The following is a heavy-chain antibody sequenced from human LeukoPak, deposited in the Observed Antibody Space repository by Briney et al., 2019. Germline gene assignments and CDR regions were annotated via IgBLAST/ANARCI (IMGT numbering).Heavy chain of an antibody. D-gene: IGHD1-26*01. J-gene: IGHJ4*02. CDR1: GYTFTGYY. Sequence: ASVKVACKASGYTFTGYYMHWLRQAPGQGLEWMGWINPNSGGTNYAQKFQGRVTMTRDTSLSTAYMELSRLTSDDTAVYYCARVNGGSFPFDYWGQGALVTVSS. CDR3: ARVNGGSFPFDY. CDR2: INPNSGGT. V-gene: IGHV1-2*02.